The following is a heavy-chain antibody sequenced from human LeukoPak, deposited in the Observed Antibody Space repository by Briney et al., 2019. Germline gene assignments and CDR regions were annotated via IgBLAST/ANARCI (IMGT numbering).Heavy chain of an antibody. Sequence: SGGSLRLSCAASGFTFSSYEMNWVRQAPGEGLEWVSYISSSGSTIYYADSVKGRFTISRDNAKNSLYLQMNSLRAEDTAVYYCARDTDSWARPDAFDIWGQGTMVTVSS. V-gene: IGHV3-48*03. D-gene: IGHD1-26*01. CDR2: ISSSGSTI. CDR3: ARDTDSWARPDAFDI. J-gene: IGHJ3*02. CDR1: GFTFSSYE.